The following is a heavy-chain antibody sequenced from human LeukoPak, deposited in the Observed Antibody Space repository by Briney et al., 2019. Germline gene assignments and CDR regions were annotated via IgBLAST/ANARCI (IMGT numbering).Heavy chain of an antibody. CDR1: GGPISSYY. Sequence: SETLSLPCTVSGGPISSYYWSWLRQPPGKGLEWIGYIQNRGSTNYNPSVKSRVTLSVDTSKNQFSLKLTSVTAADTAVYYCARDRPGIAVAGDAFDIWGQGTMVTVSS. CDR3: ARDRPGIAVAGDAFDI. D-gene: IGHD6-19*01. V-gene: IGHV4-59*01. J-gene: IGHJ3*02. CDR2: IQNRGST.